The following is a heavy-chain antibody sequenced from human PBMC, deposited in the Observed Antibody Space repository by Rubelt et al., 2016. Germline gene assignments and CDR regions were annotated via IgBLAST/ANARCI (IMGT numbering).Heavy chain of an antibody. CDR1: GYTFTSYG. CDR3: ARDLPPFRRYNWNFPLDY. D-gene: IGHD1-7*01. CDR2: ISAYNGNT. J-gene: IGHJ4*02. Sequence: QVQLVQSGAEVKKPGASVKVSCKASGYTFTSYGISWVRQAPGQGLEWMGWISAYNGNTNYAQKLKGGVTMTTDTSTSTAYMELRSLRSDDTAVYYGARDLPPFRRYNWNFPLDYWGQGTLVTVSS. V-gene: IGHV1-18*01.